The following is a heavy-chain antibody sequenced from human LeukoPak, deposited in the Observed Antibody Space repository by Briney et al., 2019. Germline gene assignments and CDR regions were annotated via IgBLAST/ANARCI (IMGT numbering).Heavy chain of an antibody. D-gene: IGHD2-2*02. Sequence: SETLSLTCTVSGGSISSSSYYWGWIRQPPGKGLEWIGSIYYSGSTYYNPSLKSRVTISVDTSKNQFSLKLSSVTAADTAVYYCASHGLVAAAIPWFDPWGQGTLVPVSS. CDR2: IYYSGST. CDR3: ASHGLVAAAIPWFDP. J-gene: IGHJ5*02. V-gene: IGHV4-39*01. CDR1: GGSISSSSYY.